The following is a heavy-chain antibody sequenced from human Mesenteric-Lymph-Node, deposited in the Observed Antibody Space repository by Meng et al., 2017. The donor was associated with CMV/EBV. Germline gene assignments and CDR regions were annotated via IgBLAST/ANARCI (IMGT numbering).Heavy chain of an antibody. CDR1: GGTFSSYT. D-gene: IGHD2-8*02. Sequence: SVKVSCKASGGTFSSYTISWVRQAPGQGLEWMGRIIPILGIANYAQKFQGRVTITADKSTSTAYMELSSLRSEDTAVYYCAISPTGGHPRGWWGQGTLVTVSS. CDR3: AISPTGGHPRGW. J-gene: IGHJ4*02. V-gene: IGHV1-69*02. CDR2: IIPILGIA.